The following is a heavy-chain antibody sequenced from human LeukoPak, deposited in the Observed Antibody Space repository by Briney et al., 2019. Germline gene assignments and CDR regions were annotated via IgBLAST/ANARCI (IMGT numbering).Heavy chain of an antibody. Sequence: PSETLSLTCTVSGGSISSYYWSWIRQPPGKGLEWIGNIHYSGSTNYNPSLKSRVTISVDMSKNQFSLKLSSVTAADTAVYYCARGLVVPAADNWFDPWGQGTLVTVSS. J-gene: IGHJ5*02. CDR1: GGSISSYY. D-gene: IGHD2-2*01. V-gene: IGHV4-59*01. CDR3: ARGLVVPAADNWFDP. CDR2: IHYSGST.